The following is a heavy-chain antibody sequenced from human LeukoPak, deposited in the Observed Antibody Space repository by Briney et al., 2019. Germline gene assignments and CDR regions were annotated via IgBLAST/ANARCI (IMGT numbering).Heavy chain of an antibody. Sequence: GASVKVSCKASGYTFTSYGISWVRQAPAQGLEWMGWISAYNGNTNYAQKLQGRVTMTTDTSTSTAYMELRSLRSDDTAVYYCASYDSSGYSRYYFDYWGQGTLVTVSS. CDR2: ISAYNGNT. CDR1: GYTFTSYG. V-gene: IGHV1-18*01. J-gene: IGHJ4*02. CDR3: ASYDSSGYSRYYFDY. D-gene: IGHD3-22*01.